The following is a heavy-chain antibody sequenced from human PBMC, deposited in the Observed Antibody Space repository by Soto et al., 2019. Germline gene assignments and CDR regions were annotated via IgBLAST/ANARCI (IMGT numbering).Heavy chain of an antibody. V-gene: IGHV1-18*01. CDR1: GYTFTSYG. D-gene: IGHD3-10*01. Sequence: ASVKVSCKASGYTFTSYGISWVRQAPGQGLEWMGWISAYNGNTNYAQKLQGRVTMTTDTSTSTAYMELRSLRSDDTAVYYCARDRSSVRGVITKNYYYYGMDVWGQGTTVTVS. CDR2: ISAYNGNT. CDR3: ARDRSSVRGVITKNYYYYGMDV. J-gene: IGHJ6*02.